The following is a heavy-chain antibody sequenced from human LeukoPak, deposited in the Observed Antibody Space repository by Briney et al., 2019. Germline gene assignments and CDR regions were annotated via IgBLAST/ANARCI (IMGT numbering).Heavy chain of an antibody. CDR3: AREVGSIPNLKS. V-gene: IGHV1-2*02. J-gene: IGHJ5*02. CDR2: INPNSGGT. Sequence: ASVKVSCKASGYTFTGYYMHWVRQAPGRGLEWMGWINPNSGGTNYAQKFQGRVTMTRDTSISTAYMDLSRLTSDDTAVYYCAREVGSIPNLKSWGQGTLVTVSS. D-gene: IGHD1-26*01. CDR1: GYTFTGYY.